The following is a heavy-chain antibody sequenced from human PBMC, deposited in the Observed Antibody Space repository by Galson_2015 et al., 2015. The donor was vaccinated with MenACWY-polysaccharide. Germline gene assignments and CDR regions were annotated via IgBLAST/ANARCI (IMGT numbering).Heavy chain of an antibody. CDR2: INSDGGST. D-gene: IGHD3-16*01. CDR3: ARGGGRYPNNYYFDY. Sequence: SLRLSCAASGFTFSSYWMHWVRHAPGKGLVWVSRINSDGGSTSYADSLKGRFTISRDNAHNTPSLQMNSLRAEDTAVYYCARGGGRYPNNYYFDYWGQGTLVTVSS. J-gene: IGHJ4*02. V-gene: IGHV3-74*01. CDR1: GFTFSSYW.